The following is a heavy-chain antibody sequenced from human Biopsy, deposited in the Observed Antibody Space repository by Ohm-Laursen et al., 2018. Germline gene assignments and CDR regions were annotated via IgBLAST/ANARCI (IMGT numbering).Heavy chain of an antibody. CDR2: INQAGTT. Sequence: GTLSLTCAVFGKTFSDYQWSWIRQPPGKGLEWIGQINQAGTTNYNPPLKSRVTISADASKYEFYLRLTSVTAADTAVYLCGNEVHGRDYWGLGAQVTVSS. V-gene: IGHV4-34*08. D-gene: IGHD2-15*01. CDR1: GKTFSDYQ. CDR3: GNEVHGRDY. J-gene: IGHJ4*02.